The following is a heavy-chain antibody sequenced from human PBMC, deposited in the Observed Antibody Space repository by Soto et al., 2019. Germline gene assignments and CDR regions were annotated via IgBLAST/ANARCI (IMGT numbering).Heavy chain of an antibody. Sequence: EVQLVESGGGLIQPGGSLRLSCVASGFIVSSNQMSWVRQAPGKGLEWVSVIYSGHTTYYADSVVGRFTISRDDSKNTLYLQMNSLRVEDTAVYYCVRGPSDHKLRLVEWPYGDYWGQEALVTVSS. CDR1: GFIVSSNQ. J-gene: IGHJ4*02. D-gene: IGHD3-3*01. CDR2: IYSGHTT. V-gene: IGHV3-53*01. CDR3: VRGPSDHKLRLVEWPYGDY.